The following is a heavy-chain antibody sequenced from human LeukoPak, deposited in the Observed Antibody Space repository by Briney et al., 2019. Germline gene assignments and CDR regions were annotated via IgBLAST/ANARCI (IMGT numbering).Heavy chain of an antibody. Sequence: ASVKVSCKASGGTFSSYAISWVRQAPGQGLEWMGRIIPILGIANYAQKFQGRVTITADKSTSTAYMELSSLRSEDTAVYYCARVDTAMVSFDYWGQGTRVTVSS. CDR3: ARVDTAMVSFDY. J-gene: IGHJ4*02. V-gene: IGHV1-69*04. D-gene: IGHD5-18*01. CDR1: GGTFSSYA. CDR2: IIPILGIA.